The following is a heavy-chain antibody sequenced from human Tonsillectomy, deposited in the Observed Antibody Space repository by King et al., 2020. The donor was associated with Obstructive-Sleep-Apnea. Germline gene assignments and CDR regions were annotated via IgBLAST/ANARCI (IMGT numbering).Heavy chain of an antibody. CDR3: AKDLYKGVGWPQGD. V-gene: IGHV3-9*01. CDR2: FMWNSGVL. CDR1: GFSFDDYA. J-gene: IGHJ4*02. Sequence: VQLVESGGGLVEPGRSLRLSCAASGFSFDDYAMHWVRQAPGKGLEWVSGFMWNSGVLGYADSVKGRFTMSRDNSKNSPYLQMNSVRAEDTALYYGAKDLYKGVGWPQGDWGQGTLVIVSS. D-gene: IGHD3-10*01.